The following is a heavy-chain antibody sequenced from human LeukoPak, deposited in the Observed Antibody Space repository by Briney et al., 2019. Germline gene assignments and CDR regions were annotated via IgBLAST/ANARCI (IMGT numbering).Heavy chain of an antibody. J-gene: IGHJ4*02. D-gene: IGHD3-22*01. Sequence: ASVKVSCKASGYTFTSYDINWVRQAPGQGLEWMGWISAYNGNTNYAQKLQGRVTMTTDTSTSTAYMELRSLRSDDTAVYYCARDPEPYYYDSSGSLGVDYWGQGTLVTVSS. CDR1: GYTFTSYD. V-gene: IGHV1-18*04. CDR2: ISAYNGNT. CDR3: ARDPEPYYYDSSGSLGVDY.